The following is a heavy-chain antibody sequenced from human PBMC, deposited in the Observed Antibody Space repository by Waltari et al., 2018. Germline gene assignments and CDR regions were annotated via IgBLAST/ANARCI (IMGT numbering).Heavy chain of an antibody. V-gene: IGHV1-2*02. CDR3: ARDEYYDFWSGYSP. CDR2: INPNSGGT. CDR1: GYTFTGYY. J-gene: IGHJ3*01. D-gene: IGHD3-3*01. Sequence: QVQLVQSGAEGKKPGASVKVSCKASGYTFTGYYINWVRQAPGQGLEWMGWINPNSGGTNYAQKFQGRVTMTRDTSISTAYMELSRLRSDDTAVYYCARDEYYDFWSGYSPWGQGTMVTVSS.